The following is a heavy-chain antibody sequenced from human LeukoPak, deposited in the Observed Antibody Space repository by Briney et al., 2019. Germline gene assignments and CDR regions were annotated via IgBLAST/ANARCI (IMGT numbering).Heavy chain of an antibody. V-gene: IGHV3-7*03. CDR2: IRQDGSEK. Sequence: PGGSLRLSCAASGFTFSSYWMSWVRQAPGKGLEWVANIRQDGSEKYYVDSVKGRFTISRDNAKNSLYLQMNSLRAEDTAVYYCARTTTRPPYYDSSGYSDWGQGILVTVSS. J-gene: IGHJ4*02. CDR1: GFTFSSYW. D-gene: IGHD3-22*01. CDR3: ARTTTRPPYYDSSGYSD.